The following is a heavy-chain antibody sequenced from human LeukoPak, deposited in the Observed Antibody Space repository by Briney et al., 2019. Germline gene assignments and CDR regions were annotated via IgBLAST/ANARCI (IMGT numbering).Heavy chain of an antibody. CDR2: INPSGGTT. Sequence: ASVRVSCKAGGYTFTSYYIHWVRQAPGQGLEWMGIINPSGGTTSYAQKFQGRVTMTRDMSTSTVYMELSSLRSEDTAVYYCARDLERLPYYYYYMDVWGKGTTVTVSS. V-gene: IGHV1-46*01. J-gene: IGHJ6*03. D-gene: IGHD1-1*01. CDR3: ARDLERLPYYYYYMDV. CDR1: GYTFTSYY.